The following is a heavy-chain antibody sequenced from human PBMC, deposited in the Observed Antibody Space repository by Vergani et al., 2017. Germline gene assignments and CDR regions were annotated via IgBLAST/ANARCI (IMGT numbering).Heavy chain of an antibody. D-gene: IGHD6-19*01. Sequence: VQLVESGGGVVQPGGSLRLSCAASGFTFSSYAMSWVRQAPGKGLEWVSSISSSSSYIYYADSVKGRFTISRDNAKNSLYLQMNSLRAEDTAVYYCARVVAVAGTDYWGQGTLVTVSS. CDR2: ISSSSSYI. V-gene: IGHV3-21*01. CDR3: ARVVAVAGTDY. J-gene: IGHJ4*02. CDR1: GFTFSSYA.